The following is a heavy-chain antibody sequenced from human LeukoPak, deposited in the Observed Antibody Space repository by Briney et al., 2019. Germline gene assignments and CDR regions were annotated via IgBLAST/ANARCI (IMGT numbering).Heavy chain of an antibody. CDR3: ARVRDRSGYFYDFDY. D-gene: IGHD3-22*01. CDR1: GGSINSYY. CDR2: IHYSGST. J-gene: IGHJ4*02. Sequence: SETLSLTCTVSGGSINSYYWSWIRQPPGTGLEWIGYIHYSGSTNYNPSLKSRVTISVDTSKNQFSLKLSSVTAADTAVYYCARVRDRSGYFYDFDYWGPGTLVTVSS. V-gene: IGHV4-59*01.